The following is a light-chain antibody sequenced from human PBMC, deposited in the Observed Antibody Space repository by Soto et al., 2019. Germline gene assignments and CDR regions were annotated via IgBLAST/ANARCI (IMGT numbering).Light chain of an antibody. CDR1: SSDVGGYNY. J-gene: IGLJ2*01. CDR2: EVS. Sequence: QSALTQPPSASGSPGQSVTISCTGTSSDVGGYNYVSWYQQHPGKAPKLMIYEVSKRPSGVPDRFSGSKSGNTASLTVSGLQAEDEADYYCSSYAGSNEVLGGGTKLTVL. V-gene: IGLV2-8*01. CDR3: SSYAGSNEV.